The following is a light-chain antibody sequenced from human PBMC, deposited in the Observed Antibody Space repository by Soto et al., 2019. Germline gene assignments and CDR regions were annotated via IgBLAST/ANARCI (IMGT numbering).Light chain of an antibody. CDR1: SSDVGGHNF. CDR2: EVT. Sequence: QSALTQPASVSGSPGQSITISCTGTSSDVGGHNFVSWYQHHPGKAPKLMIYEVTNRPSGVSDRFSGSKSGNTASLTISGRQAEDEADYYCNSYTSTFTWVFGGVTKLTVL. CDR3: NSYTSTFTWV. J-gene: IGLJ2*01. V-gene: IGLV2-14*01.